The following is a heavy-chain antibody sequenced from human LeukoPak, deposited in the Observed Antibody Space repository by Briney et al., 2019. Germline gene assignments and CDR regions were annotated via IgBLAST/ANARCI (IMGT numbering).Heavy chain of an antibody. V-gene: IGHV3-7*01. Sequence: GGSLRLSCAASGFSFSNYWMTWVRQAPGKGLEWVANIKQDGSEKYYVDSVKGRFTISRDNAKNSLYLQMNSLRAEDTAVYYCARGLAGYYDSSGYDYWGQGTLVTVSS. CDR1: GFSFSNYW. J-gene: IGHJ4*02. CDR2: IKQDGSEK. D-gene: IGHD3-22*01. CDR3: ARGLAGYYDSSGYDY.